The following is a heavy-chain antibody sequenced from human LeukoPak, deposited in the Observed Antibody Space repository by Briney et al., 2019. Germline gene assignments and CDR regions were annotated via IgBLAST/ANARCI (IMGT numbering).Heavy chain of an antibody. D-gene: IGHD3-22*01. V-gene: IGHV3-66*01. J-gene: IGHJ3*02. CDR2: IYSGGST. Sequence: GGSLRLSCAASGFTFSNYAMSWVRQAPGKGLEWVSVIYSGGSTYYADSVKGRFTISRDNSKNTLYLQMNSLRAEDTAVYYCARSEIVVKGAFDIWGQGTMVTVSS. CDR3: ARSEIVVKGAFDI. CDR1: GFTFSNYA.